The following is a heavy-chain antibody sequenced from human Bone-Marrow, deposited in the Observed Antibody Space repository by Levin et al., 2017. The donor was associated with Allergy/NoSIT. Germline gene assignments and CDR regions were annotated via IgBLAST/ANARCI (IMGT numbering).Heavy chain of an antibody. V-gene: IGHV3-30-3*01. Sequence: GGSLRLSCVASGFTFSSHTMHWVRQVPGKGLEWVAIISYDGSNSFYPDSVQGRFTVSRDNSKNTLYLAMNNLRPEATAVYYCARVRANPYDFWSGDWEGYYAMDVWGQGTAVKVSS. D-gene: IGHD3-3*01. CDR2: ISYDGSNS. CDR3: ARVRANPYDFWSGDWEGYYAMDV. CDR1: GFTFSSHT. J-gene: IGHJ6*02.